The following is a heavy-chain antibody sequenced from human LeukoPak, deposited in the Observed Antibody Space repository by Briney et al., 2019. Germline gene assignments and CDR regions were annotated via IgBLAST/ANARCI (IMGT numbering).Heavy chain of an antibody. D-gene: IGHD3-10*01. CDR2: ISGSGIGT. CDR3: AKHYYGSGSYWAGLDY. J-gene: IGHJ4*02. CDR1: GFTFSGYA. Sequence: GGSLRLSCTASGFTFSGYAMSWVRQAPGKGLEWVSSISGSGIGTYYADSVKGRFTISRDNSKNTLYLQMNSLRADDTAVYSCAKHYYGSGSYWAGLDYWGQGTLVTVSS. V-gene: IGHV3-23*01.